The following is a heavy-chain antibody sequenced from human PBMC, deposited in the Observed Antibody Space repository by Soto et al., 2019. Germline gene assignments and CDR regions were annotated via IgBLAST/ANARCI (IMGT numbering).Heavy chain of an antibody. CDR3: ARLDDFWSGYYDYMDV. CDR1: GFTVSSNY. V-gene: IGHV3-66*01. D-gene: IGHD3-3*01. J-gene: IGHJ6*03. Sequence: EVQLVESGGGLVQPGGSLRLSCAASGFTVSSNYMSWVRQAPGKGLEWVSVIYSGGSTYYADSVKGRFTISRDNSKNTLYLQMNSLRAEDTAVYYCARLDDFWSGYYDYMDVWGKGTTVTVSS. CDR2: IYSGGST.